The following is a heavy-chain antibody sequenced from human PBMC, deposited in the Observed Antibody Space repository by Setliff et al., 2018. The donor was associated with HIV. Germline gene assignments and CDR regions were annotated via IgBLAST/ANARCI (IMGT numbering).Heavy chain of an antibody. J-gene: IGHJ4*02. CDR2: INHSGST. V-gene: IGHV4-34*01. CDR1: GGSFSDYY. D-gene: IGHD4-17*01. CDR3: ARGPTTVTTYFDY. Sequence: SETLSLTCAVYGGSFSDYYWTWIRQSPGKGLEWIGEINHSGSTNYNPSLKSRVTISLDTSKNQFSLRLSSVTAADTAVYYCARGPTTVTTYFDYWGQGTLVTVSS.